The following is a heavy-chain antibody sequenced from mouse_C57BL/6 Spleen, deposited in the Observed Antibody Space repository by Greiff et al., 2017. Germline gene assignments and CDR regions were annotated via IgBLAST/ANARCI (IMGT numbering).Heavy chain of an antibody. D-gene: IGHD2-4*01. CDR2: INPNNGGT. Sequence: EVQLQQSGPELVKPGASVKISCKASGYTFTDYYMNWVKQSHGKSLEWIGDINPNNGGTSYNQKFKGKATLTVDKSSSTAYMELRSLTSEDSAVYYCARGDYDYDGAFDYWGQGTTRTVSS. CDR3: ARGDYDYDGAFDY. J-gene: IGHJ2*01. CDR1: GYTFTDYY. V-gene: IGHV1-26*01.